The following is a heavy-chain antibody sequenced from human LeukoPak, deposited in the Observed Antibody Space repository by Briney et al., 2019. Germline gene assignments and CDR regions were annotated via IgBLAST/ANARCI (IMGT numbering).Heavy chain of an antibody. J-gene: IGHJ6*02. CDR3: AREVARYYGMDV. CDR2: ISYDGSNK. V-gene: IGHV3-30*19. CDR1: GFTFSSYG. Sequence: GGSLRLSCAASGFTFSSYGMHWVRQAPGKGLEWVAVISYDGSNKYYADSVKGRFTISRDNSKNTLYLQMNSLRAEDTAVYYCAREVARYYGMDVWGQGTTVTVSS.